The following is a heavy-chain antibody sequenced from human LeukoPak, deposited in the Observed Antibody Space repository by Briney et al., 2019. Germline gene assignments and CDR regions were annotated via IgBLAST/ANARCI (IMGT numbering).Heavy chain of an antibody. V-gene: IGHV4-39*07. CDR2: IYYSGST. J-gene: IGHJ5*02. CDR1: GGSISSSSYY. Sequence: PSETLSLTCTVSGGSISSSSYYWGWIRQPPGKGLEWIGSIYYSGSTYYNPSLKSRVTISVDTSKNQFSLKLSSVTAADTAVYYCATEKAGITMVRSWFDPWGQGTLVTVSS. D-gene: IGHD3-10*01. CDR3: ATEKAGITMVRSWFDP.